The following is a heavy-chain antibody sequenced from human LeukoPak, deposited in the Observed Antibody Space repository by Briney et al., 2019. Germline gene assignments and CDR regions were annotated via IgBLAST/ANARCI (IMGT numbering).Heavy chain of an antibody. D-gene: IGHD5-18*01. CDR3: AKERYSYGFDY. V-gene: IGHV3-9*03. Sequence: PGGSLRLSCAASGFTFDDYAMHWVRQAPGKGLEWVSGISWNSGSIGYADSVKGRFTISRDNAKNSLYLQMNSLRAGDMALYYCAKERYSYGFDYWGQGTLVTVSS. J-gene: IGHJ4*02. CDR1: GFTFDDYA. CDR2: ISWNSGSI.